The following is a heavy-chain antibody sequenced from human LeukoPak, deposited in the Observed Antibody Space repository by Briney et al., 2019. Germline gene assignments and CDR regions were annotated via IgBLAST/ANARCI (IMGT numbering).Heavy chain of an antibody. V-gene: IGHV4-34*01. J-gene: IGHJ4*02. CDR1: AFTFSHYV. D-gene: IGHD3-10*01. CDR2: IKHTGST. Sequence: PGGSLRLSCAASAFTFSHYVMTWVRQAPGKGLEWIGEIKHTGSTNYNPSLKSRVSISVDTSKNQFSLNLTSVTDADTAVYYCASGGRLTGQGSYGNWGQGTLVTVSS. CDR3: ASGGRLTGQGSYGN.